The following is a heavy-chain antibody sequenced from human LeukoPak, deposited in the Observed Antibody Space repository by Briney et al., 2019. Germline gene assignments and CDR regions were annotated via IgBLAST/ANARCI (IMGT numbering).Heavy chain of an antibody. CDR2: IKQDGSEK. CDR1: GFTFSSYW. J-gene: IGHJ4*02. CDR3: ARYWSGGSCYDY. Sequence: GGSLRLSCAASGFTFSSYWMSWVRQAPGKGLDWVANIKQDGSEKYYADSVKGRFAISRDNAKNSVYLQMNSLTAEDTAVYYCARYWSGGSCYDYWGQGTLVTVSS. V-gene: IGHV3-7*01. D-gene: IGHD2-15*01.